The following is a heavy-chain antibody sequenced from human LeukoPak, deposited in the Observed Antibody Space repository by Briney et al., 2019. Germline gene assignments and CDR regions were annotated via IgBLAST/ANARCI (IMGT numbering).Heavy chain of an antibody. CDR1: GFTVSNNY. CDR2: IYSDGTT. V-gene: IGHV3-66*01. CDR3: AKEDDWGDLD. D-gene: IGHD7-27*01. J-gene: IGHJ4*02. Sequence: PGGSLRLSCAASGFTVSNNYMSWVRQASGKGLEWVSLIYSDGTTYYADSVKGRFTISRDNSKNTLYLQMNSLRVEDMAVYYCAKEDDWGDLDWGQGTLVTVSS.